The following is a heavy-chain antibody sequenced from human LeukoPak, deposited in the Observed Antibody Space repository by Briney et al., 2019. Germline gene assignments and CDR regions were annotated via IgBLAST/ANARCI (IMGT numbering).Heavy chain of an antibody. CDR3: ARVDRSNYDSGGADY. CDR2: ISAYNGNT. Sequence: ASVKVSCKASGYTFTSCGISWVRQAPGQGLEWMGWISAYNGNTNYAQKLQGRVTMTTDTSTSTAYMELRSLRSDDTAVYYCARVDRSNYDSGGADYWGQGTLVTVSS. D-gene: IGHD4-11*01. CDR1: GYTFTSCG. J-gene: IGHJ4*02. V-gene: IGHV1-18*01.